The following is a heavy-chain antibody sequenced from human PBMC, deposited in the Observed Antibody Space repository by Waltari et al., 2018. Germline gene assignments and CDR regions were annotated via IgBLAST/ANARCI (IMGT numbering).Heavy chain of an antibody. J-gene: IGHJ4*02. V-gene: IGHV5-51*01. Sequence: EVQLVQSGAEVKKPGESLKISCKGSGYSFTSYWNGWVRQMPGKGLEWMGIIYPGDSDTRYSPSFQGQVTISADKSISTAYLQWSSLKASDTAMYYCARRGSSSGYYYLFDYWGQGTLVTVSS. D-gene: IGHD3-22*01. CDR1: GYSFTSYW. CDR2: IYPGDSDT. CDR3: ARRGSSSGYYYLFDY.